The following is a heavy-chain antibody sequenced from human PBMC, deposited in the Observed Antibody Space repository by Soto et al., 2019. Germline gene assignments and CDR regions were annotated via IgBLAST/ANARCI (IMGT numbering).Heavy chain of an antibody. CDR2: ISYDGSNK. CDR3: TKDGDTMVRGPAHHYYYGMDV. J-gene: IGHJ6*02. V-gene: IGHV3-30*18. Sequence: HPGGSLRLSCAASGFTFSSYGMHWVRQAPGKGLEWVAVISYDGSNKYYADSVKGRFTISRDNSKNTLYLQMNSLRAEDTAVYYCTKDGDTMVRGPAHHYYYGMDVWGQGTTVTVSS. CDR1: GFTFSSYG. D-gene: IGHD3-10*01.